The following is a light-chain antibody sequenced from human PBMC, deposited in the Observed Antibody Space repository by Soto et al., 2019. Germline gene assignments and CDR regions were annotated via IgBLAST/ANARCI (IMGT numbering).Light chain of an antibody. J-gene: IGLJ1*01. CDR3: GAFTGSTYV. CDR2: DVS. V-gene: IGLV2-14*01. CDR1: SINVGGNKY. Sequence: QSALTQPASVSGSPGQSITISCIGTSINVGGNKYASWYQQNPGKAPKLMICDVSNRPSGVSNRFSGSKSGNTASLTISGLQAEDEADYYCGAFTGSTYVFGTGTKVTVL.